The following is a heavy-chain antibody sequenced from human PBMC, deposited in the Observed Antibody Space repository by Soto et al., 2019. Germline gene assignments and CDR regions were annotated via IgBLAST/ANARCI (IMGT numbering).Heavy chain of an antibody. CDR1: VYTFTMYY. CDR2: INPSGGST. Sequence: ASVXVSFKTSVYTFTMYYMHFLLQAAGQGLEWMGIINPSGGSTSYAQKFQGRVAMTRDTSTSTVYMELSSLRSEDTAVYYCAREWSQDYNDDFDIWGQGTMVTV. D-gene: IGHD1-20*01. V-gene: IGHV1-46*01. J-gene: IGHJ3*02. CDR3: AREWSQDYNDDFDI.